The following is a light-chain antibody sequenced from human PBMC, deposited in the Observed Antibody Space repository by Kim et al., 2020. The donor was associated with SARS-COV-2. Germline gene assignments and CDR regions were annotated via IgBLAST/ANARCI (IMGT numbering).Light chain of an antibody. V-gene: IGKV3-20*01. J-gene: IGKJ1*01. CDR1: QSVNNNL. Sequence: VLTQSPGTLSLSPGERATLSCRASQSVNNNLLAWYQQKPGQTPRLLIYDASSRATGIPDRFSGSGSGTDFTLTISRLEADDFAVYYCHQYGSSPRTFGQGTKVDIK. CDR3: HQYGSSPRT. CDR2: DAS.